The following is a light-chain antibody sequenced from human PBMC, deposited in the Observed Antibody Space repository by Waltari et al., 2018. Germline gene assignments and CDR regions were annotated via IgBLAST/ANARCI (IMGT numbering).Light chain of an antibody. CDR2: GNS. Sequence: QSVLTQPPSVSGAPGQRVTISCTGSSSTIGAGSDVHWYQQLPGTAPKLLIYGNSNRPSGVPDRFSGSKSGTSASLAITGLQAEDEADYYCQSYDSSLSGSKVFGGGTKLTVL. V-gene: IGLV1-40*01. CDR3: QSYDSSLSGSKV. J-gene: IGLJ2*01. CDR1: SSTIGAGSD.